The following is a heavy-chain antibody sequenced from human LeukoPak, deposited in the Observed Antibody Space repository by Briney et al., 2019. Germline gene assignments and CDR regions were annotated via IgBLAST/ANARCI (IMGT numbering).Heavy chain of an antibody. V-gene: IGHV1-2*02. CDR1: GYTFTRYD. D-gene: IGHD5-18*01. CDR3: ARGQPGGSAMDIYYYYYMDV. J-gene: IGHJ6*03. CDR2: INPNSGGT. Sequence: VASVKVSCKASGYTFTRYDINWVRQAPGQGLEWMGWINPNSGGTNYAQKFQGRVTMTRDTSISTAYMELSSLRSEDTAVYYCARGQPGGSAMDIYYYYYMDVWGKGTTVTISS.